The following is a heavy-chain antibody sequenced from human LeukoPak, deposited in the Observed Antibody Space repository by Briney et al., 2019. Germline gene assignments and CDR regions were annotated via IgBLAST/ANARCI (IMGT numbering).Heavy chain of an antibody. CDR1: GFTFSSYV. V-gene: IGHV3-23*01. Sequence: GGSLRLSCAASGFTFSSYVMTWVRQAPGKGLEWVSSIVGSRDLTYYPDSMKGRFTISRDNSKNTLYLQMNGLRVEDTAVYYCVKAGLNADIILNSWGQGTLVTVSS. CDR3: VKAGLNADIILNS. J-gene: IGHJ4*02. D-gene: IGHD4-23*01. CDR2: IVGSRDLT.